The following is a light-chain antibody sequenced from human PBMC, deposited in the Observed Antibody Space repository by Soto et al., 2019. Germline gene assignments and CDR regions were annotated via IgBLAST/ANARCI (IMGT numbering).Light chain of an antibody. Sequence: QSVLTQPPSTSGAPGQRVTISCSGSSSNIGSNSVNWYQQLPGTAPKLLIYNNYQRPSGVPDRFSGSKSGTSASLAISGLQSEDEADYYCAAWDDSLNGVVFGTGTKVTVL. V-gene: IGLV1-44*01. CDR2: NNY. CDR1: SSNIGSNS. CDR3: AAWDDSLNGVV. J-gene: IGLJ1*01.